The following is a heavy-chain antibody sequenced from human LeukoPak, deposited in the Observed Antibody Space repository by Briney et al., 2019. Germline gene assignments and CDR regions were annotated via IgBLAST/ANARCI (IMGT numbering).Heavy chain of an antibody. J-gene: IGHJ4*02. D-gene: IGHD3-10*01. CDR1: GVSISSGGYA. CDR2: IYDSGST. V-gene: IGHV4-30-2*01. CDR3: ARYGGSGTYYFDY. Sequence: SETLSLTCAVSGVSISSGGYAWSWIRQPPGKGLEWIGYIYDSGSTHYNPSLKSRVTISVDRSENQFSLKLSSVTAADTAVYYCARYGGSGTYYFDYWAREPWSPSPQ.